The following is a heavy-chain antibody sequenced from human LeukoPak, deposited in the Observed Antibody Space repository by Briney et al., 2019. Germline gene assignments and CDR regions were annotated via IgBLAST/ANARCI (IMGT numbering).Heavy chain of an antibody. D-gene: IGHD3-10*01. CDR1: GYSISSRYY. CDR3: ARDLSMIRGIIVGRNWFDP. Sequence: PSETLSLTCTVSGYSISSRYYWGWIRQSPGKGLEWIGSIYHTGSTYYNPSLKSRLTISIDTSKNQFSLKLRSVTAADTAVYYCARDLSMIRGIIVGRNWFDPWGQGTLVTVSS. V-gene: IGHV4-38-2*02. CDR2: IYHTGST. J-gene: IGHJ5*02.